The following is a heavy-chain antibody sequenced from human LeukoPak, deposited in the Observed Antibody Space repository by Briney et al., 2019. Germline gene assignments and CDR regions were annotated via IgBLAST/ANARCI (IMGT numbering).Heavy chain of an antibody. V-gene: IGHV4-39*01. J-gene: IGHJ4*02. CDR2: IYYSGST. D-gene: IGHD2-8*01. CDR1: GGSISSSSYY. Sequence: SETMSLTCTVSGGSISSSSYYWGWIRQPPGKGLEWIGSIYYSGSTYYNPSLKSRVTISVDTSKNQFSLKLSSVTAADTAVYYCARSLPYCTNGVCYYYFDYWGQGTLVTVSS. CDR3: ARSLPYCTNGVCYYYFDY.